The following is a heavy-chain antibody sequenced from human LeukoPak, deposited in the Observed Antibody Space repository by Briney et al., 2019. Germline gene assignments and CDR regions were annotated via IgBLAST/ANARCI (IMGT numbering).Heavy chain of an antibody. V-gene: IGHV4-59*08. J-gene: IGHJ4*02. CDR2: IYYSGST. D-gene: IGHD4-11*01. CDR3: AGYSNSLYYFDY. Sequence: PSETLSLTCTVSGDSIRSYYWSWIRQPPGKGLEWIGYIYYSGSTNYNPSLKSRVSISLDTSKNQFSLKLSSMTAADTAVYYCAGYSNSLYYFDYWGQGTLVAVSS. CDR1: GDSIRSYY.